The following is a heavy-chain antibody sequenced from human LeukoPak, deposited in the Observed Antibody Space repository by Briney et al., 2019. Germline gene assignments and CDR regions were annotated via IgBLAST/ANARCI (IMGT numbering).Heavy chain of an antibody. V-gene: IGHV3-23*01. Sequence: GGPLRLSCAASGFTFSTFAMIWVRQPPGKGLEWVSSIFPSGGEIHYADSVRGRFTISRDNSKSTLSLQMNSLRADDTAIYYCAKGAYHDDWGQGTLVTVSS. CDR1: GFTFSTFA. CDR2: IFPSGGEI. CDR3: AKGAYHDD. J-gene: IGHJ4*02. D-gene: IGHD3-3*01.